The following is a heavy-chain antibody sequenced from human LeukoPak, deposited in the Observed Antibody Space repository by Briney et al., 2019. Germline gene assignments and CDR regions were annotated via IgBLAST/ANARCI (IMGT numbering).Heavy chain of an antibody. Sequence: ASVKVSCKASGYTFTNYALHWVRQAPGQGLECMGWINGGNGYTRHLQKFQDRVTITQDTSANTAYLELSGLRSEDTAVYYCARGPSAYCSGGSCYSGSAWFDPWGQGTLVTVSS. V-gene: IGHV1-3*01. CDR1: GYTFTNYA. D-gene: IGHD2-15*01. CDR2: INGGNGYT. J-gene: IGHJ5*02. CDR3: ARGPSAYCSGGSCYSGSAWFDP.